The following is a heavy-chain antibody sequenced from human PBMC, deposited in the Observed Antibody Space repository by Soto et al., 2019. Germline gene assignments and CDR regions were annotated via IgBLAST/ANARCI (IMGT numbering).Heavy chain of an antibody. CDR1: GFTFSSYA. CDR3: ARDGGAY. V-gene: IGHV3-30-3*01. CDR2: MSYDGSNK. J-gene: IGHJ1*01. D-gene: IGHD3-16*01. Sequence: QVQLVESGGGVVQPGRSLRLSCAASGFTFSSYAMHWVRRAPGKGLEWMAVMSYDGSNKYYADSVKGRFTISRDNSKNRLYLQMTSLRTEDTALYYCARDGGAYWGEGTLVIVSA.